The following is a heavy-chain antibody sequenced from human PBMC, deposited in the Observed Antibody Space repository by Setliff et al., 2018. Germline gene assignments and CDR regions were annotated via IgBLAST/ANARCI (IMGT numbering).Heavy chain of an antibody. CDR1: GGTFSRSA. Sequence: SVKVSCKASGGTFSRSAINWVRQAPGQGLEWMGGIIPIFGTATYAQKFQGRVTIMTDESTSTAYMEVSSLRYEDTAVYYCARWRVRDSGYYPRLSYMDVWGKGTTVTVSS. J-gene: IGHJ6*03. CDR3: ARWRVRDSGYYPRLSYMDV. D-gene: IGHD3-22*01. V-gene: IGHV1-69*05. CDR2: IIPIFGTA.